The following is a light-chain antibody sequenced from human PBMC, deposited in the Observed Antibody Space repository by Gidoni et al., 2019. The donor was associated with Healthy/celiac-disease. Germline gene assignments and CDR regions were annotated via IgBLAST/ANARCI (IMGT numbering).Light chain of an antibody. CDR3: GTWDSSLRGGV. J-gene: IGLJ2*01. CDR2: DNN. Sequence: QSVLTPPPSVSAAPGQKFTISCSGSSSNIGNNYVSWYQQLPGTAPKLLIYDNNKLPSGIPDPFPASKSGTSATLGITGLQTGDEADYYCGTWDSSLRGGVFGGGTKLTAL. CDR1: SSNIGNNY. V-gene: IGLV1-51*01.